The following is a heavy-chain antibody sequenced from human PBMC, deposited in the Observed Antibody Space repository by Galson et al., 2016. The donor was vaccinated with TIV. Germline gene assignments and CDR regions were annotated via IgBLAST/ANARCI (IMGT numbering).Heavy chain of an antibody. V-gene: IGHV4-61*02. CDR3: ARRVVGTGYEY. CDR2: IYSSGST. Sequence: TLSLTCTVSGGSINSDGYHWSWLRPSAGKGPEWIGRIYSSGSTNYNPSLWSRVTISLDVSRNQFSLKLSSVTAAETALYYCARRVVGTGYEYWGQGILVTVSS. D-gene: IGHD6-13*01. J-gene: IGHJ4*02. CDR1: GGSINSDGYH.